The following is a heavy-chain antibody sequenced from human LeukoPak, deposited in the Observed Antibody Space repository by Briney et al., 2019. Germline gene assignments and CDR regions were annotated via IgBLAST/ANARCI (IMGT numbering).Heavy chain of an antibody. J-gene: IGHJ4*02. CDR2: ISGSGGST. V-gene: IGHV3-23*01. Sequence: GGSLRLSCAASGFTFSSYAMSWVRQAPGKGLEWVSAISGSGGSTYYADSVKGRFTISRDNSKNTLYLKMNSLRAEDTAVYYCAKARYCSGGSCSAFDYWGQGTLVTVSS. D-gene: IGHD2-15*01. CDR1: GFTFSSYA. CDR3: AKARYCSGGSCSAFDY.